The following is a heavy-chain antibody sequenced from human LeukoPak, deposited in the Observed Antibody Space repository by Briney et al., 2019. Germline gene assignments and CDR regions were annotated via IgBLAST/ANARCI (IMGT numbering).Heavy chain of an antibody. Sequence: GSLRLSCISSGFTVSSKYMSWVRQAPGKGLEWVSVLYSGGQAFYPDSVRGRFTISRDNSKNTLYLQMNSLRAEDTAVYYCARDGGEWELRRGGAFDIWGQGTMVTVSS. J-gene: IGHJ3*02. CDR2: LYSGGQA. CDR1: GFTVSSKY. CDR3: ARDGGEWELRRGGAFDI. V-gene: IGHV3-53*05. D-gene: IGHD1-26*01.